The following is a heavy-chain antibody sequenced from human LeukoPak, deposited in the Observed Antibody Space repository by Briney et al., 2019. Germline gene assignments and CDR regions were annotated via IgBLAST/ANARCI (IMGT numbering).Heavy chain of an antibody. D-gene: IGHD3-16*02. CDR2: ISGGGGST. J-gene: IGHJ3*02. CDR3: AKGIGGVIVKSLLHSAFDI. CDR1: GFTLSSYE. V-gene: IGHV3-23*01. Sequence: GGSLRLSCTASGFTLSSYEMSWIRQAPGKGLEWVSGISGGGGSTYYADSVKGRFTISRDNSRNTLYLQMNSLRGEDTAVYYCAKGIGGVIVKSLLHSAFDIWGQGTMVTVSS.